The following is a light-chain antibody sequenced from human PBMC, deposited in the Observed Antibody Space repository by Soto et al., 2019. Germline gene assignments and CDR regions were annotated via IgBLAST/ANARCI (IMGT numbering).Light chain of an antibody. CDR2: DVS. J-gene: IGKJ3*01. CDR1: QDISNY. Sequence: DIQMTQSPSSLSASVGDRVTITCQASQDISNYLNWYQQKPGKAPKLLINDVSKLETGVPSRFSGSGSGTDFTFSISSLQPEDIATYYCQQCHKFPFTFGPGTKVDV. V-gene: IGKV1-33*01. CDR3: QQCHKFPFT.